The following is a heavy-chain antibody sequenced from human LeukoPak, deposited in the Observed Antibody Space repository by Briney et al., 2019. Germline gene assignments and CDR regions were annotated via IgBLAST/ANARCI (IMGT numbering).Heavy chain of an antibody. Sequence: SETLSLTCTVSGGSISSYYWSWIRQPAGKGLEWIGRIYTSGSTNYNPSLKSRVTMSVDTSKNQFSLKLSSVTAADTAVYYCASAYYYDSSGFFDPWGQGTLVTVSS. CDR3: ASAYYYDSSGFFDP. CDR2: IYTSGST. J-gene: IGHJ5*02. D-gene: IGHD3-22*01. CDR1: GGSISSYY. V-gene: IGHV4-4*07.